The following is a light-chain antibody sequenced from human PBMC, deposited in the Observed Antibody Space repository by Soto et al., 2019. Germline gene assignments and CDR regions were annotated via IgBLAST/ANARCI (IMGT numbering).Light chain of an antibody. CDR2: GAS. Sequence: EVVMAQSPATLSVSPGERATLSCRASETVATNLAWYQQKPGQAPRLLISGASTRAAGISDRFRGSGSGTEFTLTISSLRSEDSAVYYCQQYNNWPRATFGGGTKVEIK. CDR1: ETVATN. V-gene: IGKV3-15*01. J-gene: IGKJ4*01. CDR3: QQYNNWPRAT.